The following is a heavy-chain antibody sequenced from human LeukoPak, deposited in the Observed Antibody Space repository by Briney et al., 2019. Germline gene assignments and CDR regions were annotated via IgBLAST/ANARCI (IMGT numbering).Heavy chain of an antibody. CDR2: IRSKANRYAT. CDR3: TGGYSGYDINY. J-gene: IGHJ4*02. V-gene: IGHV3-73*01. D-gene: IGHD5-12*01. CDR1: GFTFSDSV. Sequence: GGSLRLSCAASGFTFSDSVIHWVRQASGKGLEWVGRIRSKANRYATAYAASVKDNVTISSDDPKNTANLQMNSLKTEDTAVYYCTGGYSGYDINYWGQGTLVTVSS.